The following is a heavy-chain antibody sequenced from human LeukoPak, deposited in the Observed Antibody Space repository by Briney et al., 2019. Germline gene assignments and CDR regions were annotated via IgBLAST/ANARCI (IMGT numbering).Heavy chain of an antibody. J-gene: IGHJ5*02. CDR1: GGSFSGYY. V-gene: IGHV4-34*01. CDR2: INHSGST. Sequence: SETLSLTCAVYGGSFSGYYWSWIRQPPGKGLEWIGEINHSGSTNYNPSLKSRVTISVDTSKNQFSLKLSSVTAADTAVYYCARGQGTYYDFWSGYYTGWFDPWGQGTLVTVSS. CDR3: ARGQGTYYDFWSGYYTGWFDP. D-gene: IGHD3-3*01.